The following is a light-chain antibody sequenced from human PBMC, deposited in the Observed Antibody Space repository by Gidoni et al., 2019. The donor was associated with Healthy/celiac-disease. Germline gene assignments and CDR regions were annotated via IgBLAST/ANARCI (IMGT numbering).Light chain of an antibody. V-gene: IGLV2-23*01. CDR1: SSDVGSYTL. CDR2: EGS. Sequence: QSALTQPASLSGSPGQSITISCTGTSSDVGSYTLFSWYQQHPGKAPKLMIYEGSKRPSGVSNRFSGSKSGNTASLTISGIQAEDEADYYCCSYAGSVVFGGGNKLTVL. J-gene: IGLJ2*01. CDR3: CSYAGSVV.